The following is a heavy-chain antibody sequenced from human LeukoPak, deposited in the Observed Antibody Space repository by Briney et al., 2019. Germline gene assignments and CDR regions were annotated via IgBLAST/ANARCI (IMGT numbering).Heavy chain of an antibody. Sequence: SETLSLTCSVSGASINSYYWSWIRQPPGKGLEWIGYFYYSGSTHYNPSLKGRVTISLDTSKNQFSLTLTSVTAADTAVYYCARHRRLGCLQLGPFDSWGQGAPVIVSS. CDR2: FYYSGST. CDR1: GASINSYY. V-gene: IGHV4-59*08. J-gene: IGHJ4*02. D-gene: IGHD5-24*01. CDR3: ARHRRLGCLQLGPFDS.